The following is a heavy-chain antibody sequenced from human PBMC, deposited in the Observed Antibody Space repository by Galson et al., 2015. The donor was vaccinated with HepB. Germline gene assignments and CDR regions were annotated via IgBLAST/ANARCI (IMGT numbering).Heavy chain of an antibody. D-gene: IGHD3-9*01. V-gene: IGHV3-23*01. J-gene: IGHJ4*02. CDR1: GFTFSNYA. CDR3: AKKAVLTGYAHFDY. CDR2: FSGSGGRT. Sequence: TLRLSCAASGFTFSNYAMSWVRQAPGKRLEWVSTFSGSGGRTYYADSVKGRFTISRDNSKNTLYLQMNSLRAEDTAVYYCAKKAVLTGYAHFDYWGQGSLVTVSS.